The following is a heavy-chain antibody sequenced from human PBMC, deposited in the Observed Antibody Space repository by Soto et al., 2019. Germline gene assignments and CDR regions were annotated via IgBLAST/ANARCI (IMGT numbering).Heavy chain of an antibody. CDR3: ASQGRLPSYYYYDMDA. CDR1: GGSISSSSYY. CDR2: IYYSGST. J-gene: IGHJ6*02. Sequence: SETLSLTCTVSGGSISSSSYYWGWIRQPPGKGLEWIGSIYYSGSTYYNPSLKSRVTISVDTSKNQFSLKLSSVTAADTAVYYCASQGRLPSYYYYDMDAWGHGTPVTVSS. V-gene: IGHV4-39*01.